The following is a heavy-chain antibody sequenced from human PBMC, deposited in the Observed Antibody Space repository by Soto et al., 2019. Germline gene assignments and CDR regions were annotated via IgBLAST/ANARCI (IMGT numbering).Heavy chain of an antibody. CDR2: VLPMLGTA. Sequence: QVQLVPSGAEVRKPGSSVKVSCTASGGSLRNSVISWVRQAPAQRLEWTGGVLPMLGTANYAQKFQGRVTMTADEATSTAYMDLSSLSPYDTAVYYCARLGHPDHWGTGPLVIVSS. V-gene: IGHV1-69*01. J-gene: IGHJ4*02. CDR1: GGSLRNSV. CDR3: ARLGHPDH.